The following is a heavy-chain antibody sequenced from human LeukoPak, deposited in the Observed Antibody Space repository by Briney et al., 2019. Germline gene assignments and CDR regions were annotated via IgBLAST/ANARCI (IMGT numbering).Heavy chain of an antibody. CDR1: GYTFTCYY. CDR2: INPNSGGT. CDR3: AAWGGSEDFDY. Sequence: ASVQISFKASGYTFTCYYMHWVRPAPGQGLEWMGWINPNSGGTNYAQKFQGRVTMTRDTSISTAYMELSRLRSDDTAVYYCAAWGGSEDFDYWGQGTLVTVSS. D-gene: IGHD7-27*01. V-gene: IGHV1-2*02. J-gene: IGHJ4*02.